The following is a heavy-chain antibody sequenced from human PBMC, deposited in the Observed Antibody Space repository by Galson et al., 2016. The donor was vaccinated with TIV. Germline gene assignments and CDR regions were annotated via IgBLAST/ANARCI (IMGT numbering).Heavy chain of an antibody. V-gene: IGHV1-18*04. J-gene: IGHJ4*02. D-gene: IGHD6-13*01. Sequence: SVKVSCKASGYTFTNYGISSVRQAPGQGLEWMGWISGYDTNTEYVQKLQDRVTMTKDTSTSTAYMELRSLRYDDTAVYYCARDAPYSSSWSIDYWGQGSLVTVSS. CDR3: ARDAPYSSSWSIDY. CDR2: ISGYDTNT. CDR1: GYTFTNYG.